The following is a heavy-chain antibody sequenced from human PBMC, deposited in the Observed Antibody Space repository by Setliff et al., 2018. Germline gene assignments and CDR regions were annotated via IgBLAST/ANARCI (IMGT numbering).Heavy chain of an antibody. CDR1: GGSVSSTSHY. J-gene: IGHJ1*01. Sequence: LSLTCNVSGGSVSSTSHYWGWIRQPPGKGIEWIGSVYYSGYTYYNPSLQSRVTISVDMSKSQFSMKLTSVTAADTAVYYCARVDFTMIQGVLGLWGQSTLVTVSS. CDR2: VYYSGYT. V-gene: IGHV4-39*07. D-gene: IGHD3-10*01. CDR3: ARVDFTMIQGVLGL.